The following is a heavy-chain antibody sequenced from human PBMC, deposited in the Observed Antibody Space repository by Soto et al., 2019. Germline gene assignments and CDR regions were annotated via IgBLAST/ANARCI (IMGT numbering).Heavy chain of an antibody. CDR2: ISWNSGSI. CDR1: GFTFDDYA. Sequence: PGGSLRLSCAASGFTFDDYAMHWVRQAPGRGLEWVSGISWNSGSIGYADSVKGRFTISRDNAKNSLYLQMNSLRAEDTALYYCAIAARDAFDIWGQGTMVTVSS. V-gene: IGHV3-9*01. CDR3: AIAARDAFDI. J-gene: IGHJ3*02.